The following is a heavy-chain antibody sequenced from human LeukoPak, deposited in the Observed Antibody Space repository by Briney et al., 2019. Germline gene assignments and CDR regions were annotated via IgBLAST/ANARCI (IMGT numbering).Heavy chain of an antibody. V-gene: IGHV3-23*01. CDR1: GFSLSSCG. CDR2: ITGSDTTA. CDR3: ARDGHYYDSRIPSSTYFQH. Sequence: GGSLRLSCAASGFSLSSCGVNWVRQAPGKGLEWVSGITGSDTTAYHAGSVRGRFTISRDDSKNTLYLQMNSLRAEDTAVYYCARDGHYYDSRIPSSTYFQHWGQGTLVTVSS. D-gene: IGHD3-22*01. J-gene: IGHJ1*01.